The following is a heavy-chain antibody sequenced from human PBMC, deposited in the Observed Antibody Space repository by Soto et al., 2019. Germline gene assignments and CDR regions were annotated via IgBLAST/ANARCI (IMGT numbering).Heavy chain of an antibody. Sequence: QVQLVESGGGLVKPGGSLRLSCAASGFTFSDYYMSWIRQAPGKGLECVSYISSSSSYTNYADSVKGRFTISRDNVKNSLYLQMNSLRAEDTAVYYCATQYQYGSGSFGGGFDYWGQGTLVTVSS. CDR2: ISSSSSYT. D-gene: IGHD3-10*01. V-gene: IGHV3-11*06. CDR3: ATQYQYGSGSFGGGFDY. J-gene: IGHJ4*02. CDR1: GFTFSDYY.